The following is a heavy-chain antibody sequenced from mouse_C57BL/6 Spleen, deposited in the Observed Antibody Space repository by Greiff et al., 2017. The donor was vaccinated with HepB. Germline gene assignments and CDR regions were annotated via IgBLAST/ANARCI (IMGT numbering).Heavy chain of an antibody. J-gene: IGHJ2*01. V-gene: IGHV14-2*01. Sequence: VHVKQSGAELVKPGASVKLSCTASGFNIKDYYMHWVKQRTEQGLAWVGRIDPEDGETKYAPNFQGKATITADTSSNTAYLQLSSLTSEDTAVYYCARAYYSNYGYFDYWGQGTTLTGAS. CDR3: ARAYYSNYGYFDY. D-gene: IGHD2-5*01. CDR1: GFNIKDYY. CDR2: IDPEDGET.